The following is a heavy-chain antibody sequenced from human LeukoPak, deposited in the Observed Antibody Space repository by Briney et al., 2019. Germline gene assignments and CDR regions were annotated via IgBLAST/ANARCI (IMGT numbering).Heavy chain of an antibody. CDR3: AKSSREDSSGWFDY. J-gene: IGHJ4*02. Sequence: GRSLRLSCAASGFTFDDYAMHWVRQAPGKGLEWVSGISWNSGSIGYADSVKGRFTISRDNAKNSLYLQMNSLGAEDTALYYCAKSSREDSSGWFDYWGQGTLVTVSS. CDR1: GFTFDDYA. V-gene: IGHV3-9*01. CDR2: ISWNSGSI. D-gene: IGHD6-19*01.